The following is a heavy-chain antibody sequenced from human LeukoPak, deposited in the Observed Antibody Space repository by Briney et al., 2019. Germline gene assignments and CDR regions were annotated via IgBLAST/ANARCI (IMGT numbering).Heavy chain of an antibody. CDR3: AGDYYDSSPKRAPSDY. CDR2: INSDGSST. V-gene: IGHV3-74*01. CDR1: GFTFSSYW. D-gene: IGHD3-22*01. J-gene: IGHJ4*02. Sequence: GGSLRLSCAASGFTFSSYWMHWVRQAPGRGLVWVSRINSDGSSTSYADSVKGRFTISRDNSKNTLYLQMNSLRAEDTAVYYCAGDYYDSSPKRAPSDYWGQGTLVTVSS.